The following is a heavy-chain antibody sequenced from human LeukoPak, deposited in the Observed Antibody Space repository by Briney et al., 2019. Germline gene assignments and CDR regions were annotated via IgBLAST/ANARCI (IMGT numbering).Heavy chain of an antibody. CDR3: ASAAYYDFWSGYYFSEYFQH. D-gene: IGHD3-3*01. J-gene: IGHJ1*01. V-gene: IGHV3-53*01. CDR2: IYSGGST. CDR1: GFTVSSNY. Sequence: GGSLRRSCAASGFTVSSNYMSWVRQAPGKGLEWVSVIYSGGSTYYADSVKGRFTISRDNSKNTLYLQMNSLRAEDTAVYYCASAAYYDFWSGYYFSEYFQHWGQGTLVTVSS.